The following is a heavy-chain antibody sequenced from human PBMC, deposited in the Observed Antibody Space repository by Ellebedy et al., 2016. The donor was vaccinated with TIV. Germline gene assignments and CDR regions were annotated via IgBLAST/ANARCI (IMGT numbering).Heavy chain of an antibody. V-gene: IGHV4-59*08. CDR1: GVSISIYY. J-gene: IGHJ3*02. Sequence: MPSETLSLTCTVSGVSISIYYWSWIRQPPGKGLEWIGYIFHNGSTNYNPSLKSRVTILGDTSKNQFSLKLRSVTAADTVVYYCARDYGTGDAFDNWGQGTMVTVSS. CDR2: IFHNGST. CDR3: ARDYGTGDAFDN. D-gene: IGHD1-1*01.